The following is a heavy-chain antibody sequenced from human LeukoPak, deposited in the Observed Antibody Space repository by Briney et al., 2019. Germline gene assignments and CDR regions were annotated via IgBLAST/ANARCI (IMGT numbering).Heavy chain of an antibody. J-gene: IGHJ4*02. CDR2: ISNGGGTT. CDR1: GFTFSSYP. CDR3: AARPLMPPRFDY. V-gene: IGHV3-23*01. Sequence: GGSLRLSCAGSGFTFSSYPMSWVRQAPGKGLEWVSAISNGGGTTYYADSVRGRFSISRDNSKSTLHLQMSSLRAEDTAIYYCAARPLMPPRFDYWGQGTLVTVSS. D-gene: IGHD2-2*01.